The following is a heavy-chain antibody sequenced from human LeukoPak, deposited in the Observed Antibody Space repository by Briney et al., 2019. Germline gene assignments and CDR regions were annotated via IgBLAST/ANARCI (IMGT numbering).Heavy chain of an antibody. Sequence: SETLSLTCTVSGGSISSYYWSWIRQPPGKGLEWIGYIYYSGSTNYNPSLKSRVTISVDTSKNQFSLKLSSVTAADTAVYYCARDRYCSSTSCYYYMDVWGKGTTVTVSS. CDR1: GGSISSYY. CDR2: IYYSGST. J-gene: IGHJ6*03. CDR3: ARDRYCSSTSCYYYMDV. V-gene: IGHV4-59*01. D-gene: IGHD2-2*01.